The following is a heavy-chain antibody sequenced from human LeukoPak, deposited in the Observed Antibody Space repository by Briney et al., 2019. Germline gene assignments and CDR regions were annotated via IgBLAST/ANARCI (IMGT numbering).Heavy chain of an antibody. CDR3: AKDRTSAYYYDSSGSQGPFDY. J-gene: IGHJ4*02. CDR2: ISSSGSAI. Sequence: GGSLRLSCAASGFTFSSYEMSWVRQVPGKGLEWVSYISSSGSAIYYADSVKGRFTISRDNAKNSLYLQMNSLRAEDTAVYYCAKDRTSAYYYDSSGSQGPFDYWGQGTLVTVSS. V-gene: IGHV3-48*03. D-gene: IGHD3-22*01. CDR1: GFTFSSYE.